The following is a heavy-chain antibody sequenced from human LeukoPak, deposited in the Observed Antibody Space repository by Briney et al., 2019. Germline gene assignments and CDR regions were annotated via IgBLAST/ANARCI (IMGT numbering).Heavy chain of an antibody. CDR1: GYTFTGYY. V-gene: IGHV1-2*02. D-gene: IGHD5-12*01. Sequence: ASVKVSCKASGYTFTGYYIHWVRQAPGQGLEWTGWINPRSGDTNYPQNFQGRVTMTSDTSISTAYMVLSRLRSDDTAVYYCARDLISGYDYAGYWGQGTLVTVSS. J-gene: IGHJ4*02. CDR3: ARDLISGYDYAGY. CDR2: INPRSGDT.